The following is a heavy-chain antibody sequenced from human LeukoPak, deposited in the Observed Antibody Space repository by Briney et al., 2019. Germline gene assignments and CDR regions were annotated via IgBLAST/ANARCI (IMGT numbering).Heavy chain of an antibody. V-gene: IGHV4-34*01. CDR1: GGSFSGYY. CDR3: ARGRVLTIFGVVQG. J-gene: IGHJ4*02. Sequence: PSETLSLTCAVYGGSFSGYYWSWTRQPPGKGLEWIGEINHSGSTNSNPSLKSRVTISVDTSKNQFSLKLSSVTAADTAVYYCARGRVLTIFGVVQGGGQGTLVTVSS. CDR2: INHSGST. D-gene: IGHD3-3*01.